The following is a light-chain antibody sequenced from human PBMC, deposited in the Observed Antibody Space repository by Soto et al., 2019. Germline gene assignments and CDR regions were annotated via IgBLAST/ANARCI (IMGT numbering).Light chain of an antibody. CDR1: QSVSSSY. J-gene: IGKJ4*01. V-gene: IGKV3-20*01. CDR2: GAS. Sequence: EIVLTQSPGTLSLSPGERATLSCRASQSVSSSYLAWYQQKPGQAPRLLIYGASSRATGIPDRLSGSGSGTDFTLTISRLEPEYFAVYYGQQYGSSPGPVGVGTKV. CDR3: QQYGSSPGP.